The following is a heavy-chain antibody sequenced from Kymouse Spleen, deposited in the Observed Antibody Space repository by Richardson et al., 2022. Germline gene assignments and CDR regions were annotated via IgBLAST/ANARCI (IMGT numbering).Heavy chain of an antibody. J-gene: IGHJ6*02. CDR2: ISWDGGST. V-gene: IGHV3-43*01. Sequence: EVQLVESGGVVVQPGGSLRLSCAASGFTFDDYTMHWVRQAPGKGLEWVSLISWDGGSTYYADSVKGRFTISRDNSKNSLYLQMNSLRTEDTALYYCAKDYYGSGSYYLYYYYYGMDVWGQGTTVTVSS. D-gene: IGHD3-10*01. CDR1: GFTFDDYT. CDR3: AKDYYGSGSYYLYYYYYGMDV.